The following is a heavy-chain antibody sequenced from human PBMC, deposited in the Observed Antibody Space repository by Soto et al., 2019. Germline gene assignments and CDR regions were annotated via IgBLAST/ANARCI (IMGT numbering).Heavy chain of an antibody. J-gene: IGHJ4*02. CDR3: VINGGSNHYGPNFDY. Sequence: AVKGYCQSSGGTFSSYAISWVRQAPGQGLEWMGGIIPIFGTANYAQKFQGRVTITADKSTSTAYMELSSLRSEDTAVYYCVINGGSNHYGPNFDYWGQGTPVTLSS. V-gene: IGHV1-69*06. CDR1: GGTFSSYA. D-gene: IGHD2-8*01. CDR2: IIPIFGTA.